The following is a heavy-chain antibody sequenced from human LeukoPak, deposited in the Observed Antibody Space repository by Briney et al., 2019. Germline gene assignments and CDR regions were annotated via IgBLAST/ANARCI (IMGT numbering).Heavy chain of an antibody. J-gene: IGHJ5*02. V-gene: IGHV4-59*01. CDR1: GGSISSYY. Sequence: PSETLSLTCTVSGGSISSYYWSWIRQPPGKGLEWIGYIYYSGSTNYNPSLKSRVTISVDTSKNQFSLKLSSVTAADTAVYYCARERASDWFDPWGQGTLVTVSS. D-gene: IGHD3-3*01. CDR3: ARERASDWFDP. CDR2: IYYSGST.